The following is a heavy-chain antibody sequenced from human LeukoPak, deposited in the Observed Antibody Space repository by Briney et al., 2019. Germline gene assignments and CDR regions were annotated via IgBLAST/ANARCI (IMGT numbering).Heavy chain of an antibody. CDR1: GGSISSGSYY. V-gene: IGHV4-39*07. J-gene: IGHJ5*02. CDR3: ASLGYCSGGSCYSP. CDR2: IYYSGST. D-gene: IGHD2-15*01. Sequence: SETLSLTCTVSGGSISSGSYYWSWIRQPPGKGLEWIGGIYYSGSTYYNPSLKSRVTISVDTSKNQFSLKLSSVTAADTAVYYCASLGYCSGGSCYSPWGQGTLVTVSS.